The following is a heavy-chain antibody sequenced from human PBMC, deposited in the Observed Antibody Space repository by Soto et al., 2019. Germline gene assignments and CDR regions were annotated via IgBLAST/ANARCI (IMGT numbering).Heavy chain of an antibody. V-gene: IGHV3-15*01. D-gene: IGHD6-13*01. CDR2: IKSRADDGTT. J-gene: IGHJ4*02. CDR3: ATEGIASRPPFDY. CDR1: GFTFTNGW. Sequence: GGSLRLSCAASGFTFTNGWMSWVRQAPGKGLEWVGHIKSRADDGTTDYAAPLKGRFTISRDDSKNMLYLQMNSLKTEDTAVYFCATEGIASRPPFDYWGQGTLVTDSS.